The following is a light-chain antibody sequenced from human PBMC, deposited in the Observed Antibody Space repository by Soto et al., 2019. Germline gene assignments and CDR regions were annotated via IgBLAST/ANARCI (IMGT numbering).Light chain of an antibody. CDR1: SSHIGGNF. CDR3: ASWDDSWAGLV. Sequence: QSVLIKPTSATETPGQTVTISCFRSSSHIGGNFVAWFLLLPGAAPKLLVYRNDEWPSGVSGRFADFTAGPSAYIAINGLRSEDEADYYCASWDDSWAGLVCGTGTKVTVL. V-gene: IGLV1-47*01. CDR2: RND. J-gene: IGLJ1*01.